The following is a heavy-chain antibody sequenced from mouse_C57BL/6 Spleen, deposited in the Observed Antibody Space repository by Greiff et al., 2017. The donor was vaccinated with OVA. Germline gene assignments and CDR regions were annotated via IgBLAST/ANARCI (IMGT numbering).Heavy chain of an antibody. J-gene: IGHJ4*01. CDR2: INPNNGGT. V-gene: IGHV1-18*01. CDR3: ARRYYDYDLYYYAMDY. D-gene: IGHD2-4*01. Sequence: VQLKQSGPELVKPGASVKIPCKASGYTFTDYNMDWVKQSHGKSLEWIGDINPNNGGTIYNQKFKGKATLTVDKSSSTAYMELRSLTSEDTAVYYCARRYYDYDLYYYAMDYWGQGTSVTVSS. CDR1: GYTFTDYN.